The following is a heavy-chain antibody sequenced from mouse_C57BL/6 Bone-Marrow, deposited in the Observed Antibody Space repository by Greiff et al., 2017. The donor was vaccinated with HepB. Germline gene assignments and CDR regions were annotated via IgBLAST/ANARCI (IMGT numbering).Heavy chain of an antibody. V-gene: IGHV14-4*01. J-gene: IGHJ1*03. D-gene: IGHD1-1*02. Sequence: SGAELVRPGASVKLSCTASGFNIKDDYMHWVKQRPEQGLEWIGWIDPENGDTEYASKFQGKATITADTSSNTAYLQLSSLTSEDTAVYYCTTYGWDWYFDVWGTGTTVTVSS. CDR3: TTYGWDWYFDV. CDR2: IDPENGDT. CDR1: GFNIKDDY.